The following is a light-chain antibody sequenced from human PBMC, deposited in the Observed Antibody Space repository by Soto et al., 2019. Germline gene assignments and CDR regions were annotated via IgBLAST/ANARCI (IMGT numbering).Light chain of an antibody. V-gene: IGLV1-40*01. J-gene: IGLJ1*01. Sequence: QSVLTQPPSVSGAPGQRVTISCTGSSSSIGAGYDVHWYHQLPGAAPKLLVSGNNNRPSGVPDRFSASNSGTSASLAITGLQTEDEAQYYCQSYDSRLTAYVFGTGTKLTVL. CDR1: SSSIGAGYD. CDR3: QSYDSRLTAYV. CDR2: GNN.